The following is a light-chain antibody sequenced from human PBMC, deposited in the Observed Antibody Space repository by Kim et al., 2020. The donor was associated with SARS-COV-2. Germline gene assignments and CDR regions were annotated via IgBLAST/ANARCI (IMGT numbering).Light chain of an antibody. Sequence: EIVLTQSPGTLSLSPGERATLSCRASQSVCSSCLVWYQQKPGQVPRLLIYGTSSRATGIPDRFSGSGSGTDFTLTISRLEPEDFAVYHCQHYDNSPYMYTFGQGTKLEIK. V-gene: IGKV3-20*01. CDR2: GTS. CDR1: QSVCSSC. CDR3: QHYDNSPYMYT. J-gene: IGKJ2*01.